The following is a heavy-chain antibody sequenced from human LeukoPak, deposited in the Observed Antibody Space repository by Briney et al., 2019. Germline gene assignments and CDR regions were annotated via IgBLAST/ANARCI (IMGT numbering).Heavy chain of an antibody. CDR2: IYSGGST. D-gene: IGHD6-13*01. CDR3: AREGAAADSYYFDY. Sequence: PGGSLRLSCAASGFTFSSYAMSWVRQAPGKGLEWVSVIYSGGSTYYADSVKGRFTISRDNSKNTLYLQMNSLRAEDTAVYYCAREGAAADSYYFDYWGQGTLVTVSS. CDR1: GFTFSSYA. J-gene: IGHJ4*02. V-gene: IGHV3-53*01.